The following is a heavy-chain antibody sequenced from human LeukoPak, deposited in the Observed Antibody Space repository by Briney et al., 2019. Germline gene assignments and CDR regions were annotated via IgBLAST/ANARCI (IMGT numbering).Heavy chain of an antibody. V-gene: IGHV1-18*04. CDR3: ARDASGYAWNY. CDR1: GYTFTSFG. D-gene: IGHD5-12*01. J-gene: IGHJ4*02. CDR2: ISAYNGNT. Sequence: ASVKVSCKASGYTFTSFGISWVRQAPGQGLEWMGWISAYNGNTKYAQKLQDRVTMTTDTSTSTAYMELGSLISDDTAMYYCARDASGYAWNYWGQGTLVTVSS.